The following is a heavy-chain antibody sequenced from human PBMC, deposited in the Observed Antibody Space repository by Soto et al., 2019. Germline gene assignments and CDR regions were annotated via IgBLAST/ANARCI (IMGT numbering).Heavy chain of an antibody. V-gene: IGHV4-39*01. J-gene: IGHJ6*02. CDR3: ARLGGYCSSTSCYGYYGMDV. CDR1: GGSIGSGPYS. CDR2: FYYSGST. D-gene: IGHD2-2*01. Sequence: PSETLSLTCTVSGGSIGSGPYSWGWIRQPPGKGLEWIGTFYYSGSTNYNPSLESRVTISVDTSKNQFSLKVSSVTAADTAVYYCARLGGYCSSTSCYGYYGMDVWGQGATVTVSS.